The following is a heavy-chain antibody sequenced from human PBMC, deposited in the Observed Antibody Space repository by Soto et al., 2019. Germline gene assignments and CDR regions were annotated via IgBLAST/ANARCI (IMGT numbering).Heavy chain of an antibody. CDR2: INPSDVDT. CDR3: ATEMKTNPGSAFDI. V-gene: IGHV1-46*01. D-gene: IGHD3-10*01. CDR1: GYTFTSYF. Sequence: QVQLGQSGAEVKKPGASVRLSCKASGYTFTSYFMHWVRQAPGQGLEWMGIINPSDVDTTYPQKFQGRITITCDTSTSTVYMELSSLTFEDTAVYYCATEMKTNPGSAFDIWDQGTMVTVSS. J-gene: IGHJ3*02.